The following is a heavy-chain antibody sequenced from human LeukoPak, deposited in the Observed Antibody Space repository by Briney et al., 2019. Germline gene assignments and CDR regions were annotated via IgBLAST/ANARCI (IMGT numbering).Heavy chain of an antibody. CDR2: IYAGDSDT. Sequence: LGGSLEISCKGSGSSFTSYWSGGVRPQPGKGRGGMGIIYAGDSDTRYSPSFQRQITISADKSISPAYLQWSSLKASDTALYNCARFYASGKYFDYWGQGTLVTVSS. CDR3: ARFYASGKYFDY. J-gene: IGHJ4*02. V-gene: IGHV5-51*01. CDR1: GSSFTSYW. D-gene: IGHD3-10*01.